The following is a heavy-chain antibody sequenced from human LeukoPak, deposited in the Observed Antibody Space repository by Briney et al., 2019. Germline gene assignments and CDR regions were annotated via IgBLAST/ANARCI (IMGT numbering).Heavy chain of an antibody. CDR1: GFTFNNYG. CDR2: ISYDGSNK. V-gene: IGHV3-33*05. CDR3: ARTLRYFDWLLSSPPDY. J-gene: IGHJ4*02. D-gene: IGHD3-9*01. Sequence: PGGSLRLSCAASGFTFNNYGMHWVRQAPGKGLEWVAVISYDGSNKYYADSVKGRFTISRDNSKNTLYLQMNSLRAEDTAVYYCARTLRYFDWLLSSPPDYWGQGTLVTVSS.